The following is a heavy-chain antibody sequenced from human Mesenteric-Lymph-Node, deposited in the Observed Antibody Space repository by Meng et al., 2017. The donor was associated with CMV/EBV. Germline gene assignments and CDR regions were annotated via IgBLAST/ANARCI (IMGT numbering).Heavy chain of an antibody. J-gene: IGHJ3*02. CDR1: GFTFSSYW. Sequence: GESLKISCAASGFTFSSYWMHWVRQAPGKGLVWVSRINSDGSSTSYADSVKGRFTISRDNAKNTLYLQMNSLRAEDTAVYYCARDSGDPSVVTPEDSAFDIWGQGTMVTVSS. V-gene: IGHV3-74*01. D-gene: IGHD4-23*01. CDR3: ARDSGDPSVVTPEDSAFDI. CDR2: INSDGSST.